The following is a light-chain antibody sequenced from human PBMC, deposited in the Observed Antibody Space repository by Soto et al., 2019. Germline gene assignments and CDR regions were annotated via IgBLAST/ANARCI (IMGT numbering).Light chain of an antibody. CDR2: XXX. CDR3: QQRSNWPPIT. CDR1: KNVTSS. J-gene: IGKJ5*01. Sequence: ERGITQARASLSVCPGVRATLSCRASKNVTSSLAWYQQKPCQXXXXXXXXXXXRATDVPARFSGGGSETDFTLTISSLEPEDFAVYYCQQRSNWPPITFGQGTRLEIK. V-gene: IGKV3-11*01.